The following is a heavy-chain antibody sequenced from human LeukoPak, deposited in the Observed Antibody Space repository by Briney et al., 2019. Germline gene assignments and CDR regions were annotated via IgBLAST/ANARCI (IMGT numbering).Heavy chain of an antibody. CDR3: ARVGLESIYVRLKSYYEAS. J-gene: IGHJ4*02. V-gene: IGHV4-34*01. Sequence: PSETLSLTCVVSGGSVSDYYWSWIRQPPGKGLEWIGEINHSGTTNYNPSLKSRVTISVNTSKNQFSLKLNSVTAADTAVYYCARVGLESIYVRLKSYYEASWGQGTLVTVSS. CDR2: INHSGTT. CDR1: GGSVSDYY. D-gene: IGHD3-22*01.